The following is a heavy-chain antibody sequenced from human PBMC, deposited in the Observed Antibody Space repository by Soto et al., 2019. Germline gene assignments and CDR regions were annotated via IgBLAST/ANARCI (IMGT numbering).Heavy chain of an antibody. CDR3: ARRTYYYGMDV. CDR1: GGSISSSSYY. J-gene: IGHJ6*02. Sequence: SETLSLTCTVSGGSISSSSYYWGWIRQPPGKGLEWIGSIYNSGSTYYNPSLKSRVTISVDTSKNQFALKLSSVTAADTAVYYCARRTYYYGMDVRGQGTTVTVSS. V-gene: IGHV4-39*01. D-gene: IGHD1-7*01. CDR2: IYNSGST.